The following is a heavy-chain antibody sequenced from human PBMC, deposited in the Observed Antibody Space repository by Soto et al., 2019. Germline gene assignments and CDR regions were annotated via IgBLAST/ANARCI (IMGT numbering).Heavy chain of an antibody. J-gene: IGHJ6*02. CDR3: ARMGDVPYYYYGLDV. CDR2: ISGYNANT. CDR1: GYSFTRYG. V-gene: IGHV1-18*01. D-gene: IGHD3-16*01. Sequence: QVQLVQSGAAVKKPGASVKVSCKASGYSFTRYGISWVRQAPGQGLEWMGWISGYNANTNYPENLQGRVTMTTDTSTSTAYMEVMNLISDDTAVYYCARMGDVPYYYYGLDVWGQGTTVTVSS.